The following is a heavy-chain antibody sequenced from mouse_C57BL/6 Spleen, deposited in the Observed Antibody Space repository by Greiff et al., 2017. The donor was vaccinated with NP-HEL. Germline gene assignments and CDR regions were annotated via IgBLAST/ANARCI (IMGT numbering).Heavy chain of an antibody. J-gene: IGHJ2*01. CDR2: ISYDGSN. CDR1: GYSITSGYY. Sequence: EVQRVESGPGLVKPSQSLSLTCSVTGYSITSGYYWNWIRQFPGNKLEWMGYISYDGSNNYNPSLKNRISITRDTSTNQFFLKLNSVTTEDTATYYCARAFHNYYGSSQSFFDYWGQGTTLTVSS. V-gene: IGHV3-6*01. CDR3: ARAFHNYYGSSQSFFDY. D-gene: IGHD1-1*01.